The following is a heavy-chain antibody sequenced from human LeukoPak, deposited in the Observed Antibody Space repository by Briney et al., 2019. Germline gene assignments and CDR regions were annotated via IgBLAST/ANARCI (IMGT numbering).Heavy chain of an antibody. J-gene: IGHJ3*02. CDR2: IIPIFGTA. V-gene: IGHV1-69*05. D-gene: IGHD2-2*01. CDR1: GGTFSSYA. Sequence: GASVKVSCKASGGTFSSYAISWARQAPGQGLEWMGGIIPIFGTANYAQKFQGRVTITTDESTSTAYMELSSLRSEDTAVYCCAGVLSSTIPDAFDIWGQGTMVTVSS. CDR3: AGVLSSTIPDAFDI.